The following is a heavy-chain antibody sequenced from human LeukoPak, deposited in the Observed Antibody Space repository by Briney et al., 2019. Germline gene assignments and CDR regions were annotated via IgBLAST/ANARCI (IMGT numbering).Heavy chain of an antibody. CDR1: GGSLSSYY. CDR3: ARDAYSSGWYHFDY. Sequence: SEALSLTCTVSGGSLSSYYWSWIRPPPGKGLEWIGYIYYSGGTNYNPSLKSRVTISRDTSKNQSSLKLSSVTAADTAVYYCARDAYSSGWYHFDYWGQGALVTVSS. CDR2: IYYSGGT. J-gene: IGHJ4*02. D-gene: IGHD6-19*01. V-gene: IGHV4-59*01.